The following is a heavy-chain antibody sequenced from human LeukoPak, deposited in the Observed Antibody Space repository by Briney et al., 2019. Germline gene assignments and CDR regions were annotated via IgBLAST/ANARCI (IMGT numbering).Heavy chain of an antibody. CDR1: GYMFTDVY. CDR3: AITSVRHSGYDLLDY. V-gene: IGHV1-69-2*01. D-gene: IGHD5-12*01. Sequence: ASVKVSCKASGYMFTDVYMHWVVQAPGKGLEWMGRIDPENGDTMYAETFQGRVTITADTSTNTAYMELRSVDTAVYYCAITSVRHSGYDLLDYWGQGTLVTVSS. J-gene: IGHJ4*02. CDR2: IDPENGDT.